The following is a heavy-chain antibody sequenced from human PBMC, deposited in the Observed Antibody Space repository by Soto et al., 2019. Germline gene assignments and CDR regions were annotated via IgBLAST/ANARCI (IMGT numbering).Heavy chain of an antibody. J-gene: IGHJ6*02. Sequence: QVQLVQSGAEVKKPGSSVKVSCKASGGTFSSYAISWVRQAPGQGLEWMGGIIPIFGTANYAQKFQGRVTITADESTSTAYMGLSSLRSEDTAVYYGASPLRVAARLPPVRYYYYGMDVWGQGTTVTVSS. CDR1: GGTFSSYA. CDR3: ASPLRVAARLPPVRYYYYGMDV. D-gene: IGHD6-6*01. CDR2: IIPIFGTA. V-gene: IGHV1-69*01.